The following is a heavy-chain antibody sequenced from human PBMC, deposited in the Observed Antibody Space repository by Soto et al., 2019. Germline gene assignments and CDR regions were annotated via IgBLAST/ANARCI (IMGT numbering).Heavy chain of an antibody. J-gene: IGHJ3*02. V-gene: IGHV3-23*01. D-gene: IGHD6-19*01. CDR3: AKDLFSSAYTDT. CDR1: GFTFSSYV. CDR2: IGGSGDIT. Sequence: GGSLRLSCEASGFTFSSYVMSWVRQAPGKGLEWVSTIGGSGDITDYADSVRGRFTISRDNSKNTMYLQMNSLRADDTAVYYCAKDLFSSAYTDTWGQGTMVTVSS.